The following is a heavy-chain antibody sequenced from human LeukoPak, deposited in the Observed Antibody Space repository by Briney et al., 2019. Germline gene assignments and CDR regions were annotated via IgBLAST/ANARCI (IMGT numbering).Heavy chain of an antibody. V-gene: IGHV3-30*18. J-gene: IGHJ1*01. CDR3: AKGGEQVTWNFQN. D-gene: IGHD1/OR15-1a*01. CDR2: ISYDGSNE. Sequence: GGSLGLSCAASGFTFSSYGMHWVRQAPGKGLEWVAVISYDGSNEYYADSVKGRFTISRDNSKNTLYLQMNSLRAEDTAVYYCAKGGEQVTWNFQNWGQGTLVTVSS. CDR1: GFTFSSYG.